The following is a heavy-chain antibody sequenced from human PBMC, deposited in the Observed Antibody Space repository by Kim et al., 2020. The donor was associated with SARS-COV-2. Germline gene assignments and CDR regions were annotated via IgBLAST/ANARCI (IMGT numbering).Heavy chain of an antibody. J-gene: IGHJ4*02. Sequence: SETLSLTCTVSGGSISSSSYYWGWIRQPPGKGLEWIGSIYYSGSTYYNPSLKSRVTISVDTSKNQFSLKLSSVTAADTAVYYCARILDVAGATDAPFDYWGQGTLVTVSS. V-gene: IGHV4-39*01. CDR1: GGSISSSSYY. D-gene: IGHD1-26*01. CDR3: ARILDVAGATDAPFDY. CDR2: IYYSGST.